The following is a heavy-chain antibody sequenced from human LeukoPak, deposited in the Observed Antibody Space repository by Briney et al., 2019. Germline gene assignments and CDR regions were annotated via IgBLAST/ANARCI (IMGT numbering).Heavy chain of an antibody. CDR1: GLTFSDYY. Sequence: KAGGSLRLYCAASGLTFSDYYMSWIRQAPGKGLEWLSYINIGGTNTHYADSVKGRFTISRDNAKKSLYLEMTNLRAEDTAVYYCATDGAGFDTWGQGVLVPVSS. V-gene: IGHV3-11*01. CDR3: ATDGAGFDT. CDR2: INIGGTNT. J-gene: IGHJ5*02.